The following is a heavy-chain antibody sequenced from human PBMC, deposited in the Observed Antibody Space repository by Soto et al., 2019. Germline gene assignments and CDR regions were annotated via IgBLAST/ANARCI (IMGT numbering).Heavy chain of an antibody. CDR2: ISPYNGNT. CDR3: ATQIDTVMVFRD. D-gene: IGHD5-18*01. J-gene: IGHJ4*02. V-gene: IGHV1-18*01. Sequence: QVQLVQSGAEVKKPGASVKVSCKASDKTFLSYGISWVRQGPGQGLEWMGWISPYNGNTNYAQKLQGRVTMTTDTSTSTAYMELRSLRSDDTAVYYCATQIDTVMVFRDWGQGTLVIVSS. CDR1: DKTFLSYG.